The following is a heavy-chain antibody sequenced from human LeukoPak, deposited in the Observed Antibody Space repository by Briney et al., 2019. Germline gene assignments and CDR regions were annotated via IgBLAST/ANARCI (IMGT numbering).Heavy chain of an antibody. D-gene: IGHD3-3*01. CDR2: IRYDGSNK. CDR1: GFTFSSYG. Sequence: SGGSLRLSCAASGFTFSSYGMHWVRQAPGKGLEWVAFIRYDGSNKYYADSVKGRFTISRDNSKNTLYLQMNSLRAEDTAVYYCAKDKRVILEWLLPDYWGQGTLVTVSS. CDR3: AKDKRVILEWLLPDY. V-gene: IGHV3-30*02. J-gene: IGHJ4*02.